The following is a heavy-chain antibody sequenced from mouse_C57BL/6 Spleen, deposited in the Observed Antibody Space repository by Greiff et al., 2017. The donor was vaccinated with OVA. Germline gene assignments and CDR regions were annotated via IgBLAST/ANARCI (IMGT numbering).Heavy chain of an antibody. CDR3: ASDYGSSYGFAY. V-gene: IGHV1-22*01. CDR2: INPNNGGT. Sequence: VQLQQSGPELVKPGASVKMSCKASGYTFTDYNMHWVKQSHGKSLEWIGYINPNNGGTSYNQKFKGKATLTVNKSSSTAYMELRSLTSEDSAVYYCASDYGSSYGFAYWGQGTLVTVSA. D-gene: IGHD1-1*01. CDR1: GYTFTDYN. J-gene: IGHJ3*01.